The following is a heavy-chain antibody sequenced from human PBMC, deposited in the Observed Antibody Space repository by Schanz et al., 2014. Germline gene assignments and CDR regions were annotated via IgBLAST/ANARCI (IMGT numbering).Heavy chain of an antibody. CDR2: ISYDGRSK. J-gene: IGHJ4*02. CDR3: ASADYTNYFDY. D-gene: IGHD4-4*01. CDR1: GFKFSIYA. V-gene: IGHV3-30*04. Sequence: QVQLVDSGGGVVQPGRSLRLSCAASGFKFSIYAMHWVRQAPGKGLEWVAVISYDGRSKDYADSVKGRFTISRDNSKNTVFLQINSLRGEDTAVYYCASADYTNYFDYWGQGTLVTVSS.